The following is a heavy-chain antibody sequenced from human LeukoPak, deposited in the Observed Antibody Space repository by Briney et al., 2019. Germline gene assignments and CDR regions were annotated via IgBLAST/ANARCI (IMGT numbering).Heavy chain of an antibody. D-gene: IGHD3-10*01. J-gene: IGHJ4*02. CDR3: ARDLYGSGSYYVLWPDY. V-gene: IGHV1-46*01. Sequence: ASVKVSCKASGYTFTSYYMHWVRQAPGQGLEWMGIINPSGGSTSYAQKFQGRVTMTRDTSTSTVYMELSSLRSEDTAVYYCARDLYGSGSYYVLWPDYWGQGTLVTVSS. CDR1: GYTFTSYY. CDR2: INPSGGST.